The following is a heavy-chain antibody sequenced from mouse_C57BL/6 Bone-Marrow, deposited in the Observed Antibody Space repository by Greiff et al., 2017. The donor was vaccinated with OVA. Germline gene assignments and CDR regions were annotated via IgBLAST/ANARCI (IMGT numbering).Heavy chain of an antibody. CDR2: FHPYNDDT. D-gene: IGHD2-2*01. J-gene: IGHJ3*01. Sequence: VQLQQSGAELVKPGASVKMPCKASGYTFTTYPIEWMKQNHGKSLEWIGNFHPYNDDTKYNEKFKGKATLTVEKSSSTVYLELSRLTSDDSAVYYWARGGYYGYPWFAYWGQGTLVTVSA. V-gene: IGHV1-47*01. CDR3: ARGGYYGYPWFAY. CDR1: GYTFTTYP.